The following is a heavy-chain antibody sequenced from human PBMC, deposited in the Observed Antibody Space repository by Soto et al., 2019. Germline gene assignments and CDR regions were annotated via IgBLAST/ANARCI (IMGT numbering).Heavy chain of an antibody. CDR1: GFTYSSFG. CDR2: IWYDGSNK. J-gene: IGHJ4*02. D-gene: IGHD5-12*01. V-gene: IGHV3-33*01. Sequence: PGGSQTLSCAASGFTYSSFGMHWVRKAPGKGLEWVSFIWYDGSNKYYADSVKGRFTISRDNSKNTLYLQMNSLRAEDTAVYYCARRNGYDYHYFDYWGQET. CDR3: ARRNGYDYHYFDY.